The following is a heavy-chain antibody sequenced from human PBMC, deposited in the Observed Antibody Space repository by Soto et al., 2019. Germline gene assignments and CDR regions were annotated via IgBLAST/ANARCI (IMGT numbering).Heavy chain of an antibody. CDR2: ISYDGSDK. D-gene: IGHD5-18*01. CDR3: ARDTGPNGYNYYYFGMDV. J-gene: IGHJ6*02. Sequence: QVQLVESGGGVVQPGRSLRLSCAASGFTFSNYAMHWVRQAPGKGLEGVAVISYDGSDKYNANSVKGRFTISRDNSQNTLYLQMNSLRAEDTAVYYCARDTGPNGYNYYYFGMDVWGQGTTVTVSS. CDR1: GFTFSNYA. V-gene: IGHV3-30-3*01.